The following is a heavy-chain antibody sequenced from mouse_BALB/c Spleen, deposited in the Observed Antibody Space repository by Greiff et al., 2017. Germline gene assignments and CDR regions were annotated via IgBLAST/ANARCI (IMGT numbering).Heavy chain of an antibody. CDR3: TRDQATVVAKNYFDY. CDR1: GFTFSSYT. D-gene: IGHD1-1*01. CDR2: ISSGGSYT. J-gene: IGHJ2*01. Sequence: DVMLVESGGGLVKPGGSLKLSCAASGFTFSSYTMSWVRQTPEKRLEWVATISSGGSYTYYPDSVKGRFTISRDNAKNTLYLQMSSLKSEDTAMYYCTRDQATVVAKNYFDYWGQGTTLTVSS. V-gene: IGHV5-6-4*01.